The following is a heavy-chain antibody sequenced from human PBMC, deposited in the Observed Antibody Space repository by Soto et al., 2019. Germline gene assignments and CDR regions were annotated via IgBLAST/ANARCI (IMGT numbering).Heavy chain of an antibody. Sequence: QVQLVQSGAEVKKPGSSVKVSCKASGGTFSSYAISWVRQAPGQGLEWMGGIIPIFGTANYAQKFQGRVTITADKSTSTAYMELSSLRSEDTAVYYCARGGQGVTFGGVIDYHFDYWGQGTLVTVSS. CDR1: GGTFSSYA. J-gene: IGHJ4*02. D-gene: IGHD3-16*02. V-gene: IGHV1-69*06. CDR3: ARGGQGVTFGGVIDYHFDY. CDR2: IIPIFGTA.